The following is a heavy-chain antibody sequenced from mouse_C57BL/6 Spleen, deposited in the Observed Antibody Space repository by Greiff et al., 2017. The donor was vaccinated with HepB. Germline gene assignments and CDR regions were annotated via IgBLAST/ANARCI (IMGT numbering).Heavy chain of an antibody. CDR3: ARRDGYGAMDY. CDR2: IYPRSGNT. Sequence: QVHVKQSGAELARPGASVKLSCKASGYTFTSYGISWVKQRTGQGLEWIGEIYPRSGNTYYNEKFKGKATLTADKSSSTAYMELRSLTSEDSAVYFCARRDGYGAMDYWGQGTSVTVSS. J-gene: IGHJ4*01. CDR1: GYTFTSYG. V-gene: IGHV1-81*01. D-gene: IGHD2-2*01.